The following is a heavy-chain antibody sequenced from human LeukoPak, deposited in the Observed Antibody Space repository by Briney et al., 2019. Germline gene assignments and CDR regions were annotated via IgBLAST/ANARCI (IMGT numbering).Heavy chain of an antibody. CDR1: GGSMSNYY. V-gene: IGHV4-59*01. CDR2: IYYSGST. D-gene: IGHD4-11*01. J-gene: IGHJ4*02. CDR3: ARAYDYSPYYFDY. Sequence: SETLSLTCTVSGGSMSNYYWTWIRQPPGKGLEWIGYIYYSGSTNYNPSLKSRVTISVDTSKNQFSLKLSSVTAADTAVYYCARAYDYSPYYFDYWGQGTLVTVSS.